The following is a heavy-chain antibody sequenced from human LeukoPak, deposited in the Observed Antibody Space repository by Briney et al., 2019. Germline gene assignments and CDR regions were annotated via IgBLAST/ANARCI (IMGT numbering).Heavy chain of an antibody. CDR1: GFTVGDYA. CDR2: IRSKANGGTT. D-gene: IGHD5-24*01. Sequence: GRSLRLSCTASGFTVGDYAMSWFRQAPEKGLEWVGFIRSKANGGTTEYAADVKGRFTISRDDSKSIAYLQMNSLKTEDTAVYYCTRPVEMATTGGAFDIWGQGTMVNVSS. J-gene: IGHJ3*02. CDR3: TRPVEMATTGGAFDI. V-gene: IGHV3-49*03.